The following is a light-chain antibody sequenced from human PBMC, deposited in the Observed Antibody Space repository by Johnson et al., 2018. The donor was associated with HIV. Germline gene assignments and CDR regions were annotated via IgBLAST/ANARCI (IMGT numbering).Light chain of an antibody. Sequence: QSVLTQPPSVSAAPGQKVTISCSGSNSNIGNNYVSWYQQLPGTAPKLLIYDNNKRPSEIPARFSGSKSGTSATLGITALQMADEPDYYCGTWDSSLSAPYVFGTGTKVTVL. CDR1: NSNIGNNY. CDR2: DNN. V-gene: IGLV1-51*01. CDR3: GTWDSSLSAPYV. J-gene: IGLJ1*01.